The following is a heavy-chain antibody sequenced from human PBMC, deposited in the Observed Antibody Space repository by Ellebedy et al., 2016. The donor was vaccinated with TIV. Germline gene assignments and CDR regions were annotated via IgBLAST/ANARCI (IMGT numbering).Heavy chain of an antibody. D-gene: IGHD5-24*01. CDR3: AREFVEVPTIDDFYYGMDV. J-gene: IGHJ6*02. CDR2: VYYSGST. Sequence: SETLSLTCTVSGGSVSSGGYYWSWIRQPPGKGLEWIGYVYYSGSTNYNPSLKSRVTISIDTSLNHFSLNLRSVIAADTAVYYCAREFVEVPTIDDFYYGMDVWGQGTTVIVSS. V-gene: IGHV4-61*03. CDR1: GGSVSSGGYY.